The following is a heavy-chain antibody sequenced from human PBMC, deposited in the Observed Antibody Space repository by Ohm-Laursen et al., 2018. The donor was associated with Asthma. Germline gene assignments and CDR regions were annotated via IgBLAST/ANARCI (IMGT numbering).Heavy chain of an antibody. V-gene: IGHV1-18*04. D-gene: IGHD2-2*01. J-gene: IGHJ4*02. Sequence: GASVKVSCKASGYSLSANGISWVRQAPGQGLEWMGWISGSNGNTQFAQKFQGRVTLTTDTSTSTVYMEVRSLRSDDTAVYYCARDRVGLYQLPHPAYWGQGTLVSVSS. CDR1: GYSLSANG. CDR3: ARDRVGLYQLPHPAY. CDR2: ISGSNGNT.